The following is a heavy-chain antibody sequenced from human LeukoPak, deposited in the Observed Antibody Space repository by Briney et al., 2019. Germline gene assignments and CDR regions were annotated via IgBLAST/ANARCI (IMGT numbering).Heavy chain of an antibody. J-gene: IGHJ3*02. CDR3: AREKRDSSDYPVVWAFDI. Sequence: GGSLRLSCAASGFTVSSNYMSWVRQAPGKGLEWVSVIYSGGSTYYADSVKGRFTISRDNSKNTLYLQMNSLRAEDTAVYYCAREKRDSSDYPVVWAFDIWGQGTMVTVSS. CDR2: IYSGGST. V-gene: IGHV3-66*01. D-gene: IGHD3-22*01. CDR1: GFTVSSNY.